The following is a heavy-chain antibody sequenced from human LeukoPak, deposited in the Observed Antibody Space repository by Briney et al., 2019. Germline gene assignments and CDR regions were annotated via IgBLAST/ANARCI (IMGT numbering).Heavy chain of an antibody. CDR2: ISGSGVT. J-gene: IGHJ1*01. CDR1: GFTFSTPA. V-gene: IGHV3-23*01. CDR3: AKVECGGDCFFKEYFHH. D-gene: IGHD2-21*01. Sequence: GGSLRLSCVASGFTFSTPAMTWVRQAPGKGLEWVSGISGSGVTDYADSVKGRFTISRDNSKNTLFLQKSSLRPEDTAVYYCAKVECGGDCFFKEYFHHWGQGTLVTVSS.